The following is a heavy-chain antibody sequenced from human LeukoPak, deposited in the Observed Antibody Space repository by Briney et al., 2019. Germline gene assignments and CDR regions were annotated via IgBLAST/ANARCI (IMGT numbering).Heavy chain of an antibody. CDR2: INHSGST. V-gene: IGHV4-34*01. CDR1: GGSFSGYY. J-gene: IGHJ6*02. CDR3: ARVVVVVVPAAIKLYYYGMDV. D-gene: IGHD2-2*01. Sequence: PSETLSLTCAVYGGSFSGYYWSWIRQPPGKGLEWIGEINHSGSTNYSPSLKRRVTVSVDPSKNQFSLKLSSVAAADTAVYYCARVVVVVVPAAIKLYYYGMDVWGQGTTVTVSS.